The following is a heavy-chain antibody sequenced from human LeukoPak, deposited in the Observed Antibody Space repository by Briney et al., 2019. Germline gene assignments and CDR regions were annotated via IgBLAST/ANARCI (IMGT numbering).Heavy chain of an antibody. D-gene: IGHD6-19*01. Sequence: GASVKVSCKASGYTFTSYYMHWVRQAPGQGLEWMGIINPSGGSTSYAQKFQGRVTMTRDTSTSTVYMELSSLRSEDTAVYYCARSPQNNYSSGWYYFDYWGQGTLVTVSS. CDR2: INPSGGST. CDR3: ARSPQNNYSSGWYYFDY. V-gene: IGHV1-46*01. J-gene: IGHJ4*02. CDR1: GYTFTSYY.